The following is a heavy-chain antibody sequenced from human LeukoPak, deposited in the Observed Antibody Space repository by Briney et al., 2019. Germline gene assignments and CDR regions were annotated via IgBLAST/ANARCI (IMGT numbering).Heavy chain of an antibody. V-gene: IGHV1-8*01. J-gene: IGHJ4*02. CDR1: GYTFTSYD. CDR3: ATYGSGSYYAGEYFDY. CDR2: MNPNSGNT. Sequence: ASVNVSCKASGYTFTSYDINWVRQATGQGLEWMGWMNPNSGNTGYAQKFQGRVTMTRNTSISTAYMELSSLRSEDTAVYYCATYGSGSYYAGEYFDYWGQGTLVTVSS. D-gene: IGHD3-10*01.